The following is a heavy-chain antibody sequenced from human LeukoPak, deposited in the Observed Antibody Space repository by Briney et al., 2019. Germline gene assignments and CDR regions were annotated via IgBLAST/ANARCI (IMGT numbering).Heavy chain of an antibody. CDR3: ARVGIVGATQGVDY. V-gene: IGHV1-69*05. Sequence: ASVKVSCKASGGTFSSYAISWVRQAPGQGLEWMGGIIPIFGTANYTQKFQGRVTMTRDTSTSTVYMELSSLRSEDTAVYYCARVGIVGATQGVDYWGQGTLVTVSS. D-gene: IGHD1-26*01. CDR2: IIPIFGTA. J-gene: IGHJ4*02. CDR1: GGTFSSYA.